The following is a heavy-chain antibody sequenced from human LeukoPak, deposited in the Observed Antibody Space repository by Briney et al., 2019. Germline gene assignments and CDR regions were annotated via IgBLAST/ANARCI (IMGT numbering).Heavy chain of an antibody. CDR3: ARDEYNWNDGEAFDI. J-gene: IGHJ3*02. CDR1: GGSISSGSYY. D-gene: IGHD1-1*01. Sequence: SSETLSLTCTVSGGSISSGSYYWSWIRQPAGKGLEWIGRIYTSGSTNYNPSLKSRVTISVDTSKNQFSLKLGSVTAADTAVYYCARDEYNWNDGEAFDIWGQGTMVTVSS. CDR2: IYTSGST. V-gene: IGHV4-61*02.